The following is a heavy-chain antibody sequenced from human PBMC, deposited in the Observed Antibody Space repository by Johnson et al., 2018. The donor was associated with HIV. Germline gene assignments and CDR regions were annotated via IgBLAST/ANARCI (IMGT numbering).Heavy chain of an antibody. CDR2: ISWNSGSI. CDR1: GFSFDEYA. D-gene: IGHD3-10*01. CDR3: AKDMVPWFGESPWAFDTFDI. V-gene: IGHV3-9*01. Sequence: VQLVESGGGLVQAGRSLRLSCAASGFSFDEYAMDWVRQTPGKGLEWVSGISWNSGSIDYADSVKGRFTIARDNAKNSLYLQMNSLRPEDTALYFCAKDMVPWFGESPWAFDTFDIWGQGTMVTVSS. J-gene: IGHJ3*02.